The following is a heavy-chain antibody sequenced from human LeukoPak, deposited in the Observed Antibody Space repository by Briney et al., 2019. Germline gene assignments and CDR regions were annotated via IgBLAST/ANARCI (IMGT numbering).Heavy chain of an antibody. J-gene: IGHJ4*02. V-gene: IGHV1-18*04. D-gene: IGHD4-17*01. CDR1: GYTFTGYY. CDR2: ISAYNGNT. CDR3: ARGLDYGGNGIFFDY. Sequence: GASVKVSCKASGYTFTGYYMHWVRQAPGQGLEWMGWISAYNGNTNYAQKLQGRVTMTTDTSTSTAYMELRSLRSDDTAVYYCARGLDYGGNGIFFDYWGQGTLVTVSS.